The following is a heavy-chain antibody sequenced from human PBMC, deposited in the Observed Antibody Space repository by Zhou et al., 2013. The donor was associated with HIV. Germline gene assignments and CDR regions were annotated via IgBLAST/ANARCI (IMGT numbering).Heavy chain of an antibody. V-gene: IGHV1-18*01. Sequence: QVQLVQSGAEVKKPGASVKVSCKASGYTFNTYDIGWVRQAPGQGLEWMGWISVNNGNTKYAQKFQGRVTMTTDTSTSTAYMEVRSLRSDDTAVYYCARGHAAAAAAFDYWGQGTLVTVSS. J-gene: IGHJ4*02. D-gene: IGHD6-13*01. CDR3: ARGHAAAAAAFDY. CDR1: GYTFNTYD. CDR2: ISVNNGNT.